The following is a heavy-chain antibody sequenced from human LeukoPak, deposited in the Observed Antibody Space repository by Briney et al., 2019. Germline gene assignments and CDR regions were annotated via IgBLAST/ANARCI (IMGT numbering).Heavy chain of an antibody. J-gene: IGHJ6*02. CDR1: RGTFSSYA. Sequence: SVKVSCKASRGTFSSYAISWVRQAPGQGLEWMGGIIPIFGTANYAQKFQGRVTITADESTSTAYMELSSLRSEDTAVYYCARRGFWSGYYTDYYYYGMDVWGQGTTVTVSS. CDR3: ARRGFWSGYYTDYYYYGMDV. D-gene: IGHD3-3*01. CDR2: IIPIFGTA. V-gene: IGHV1-69*13.